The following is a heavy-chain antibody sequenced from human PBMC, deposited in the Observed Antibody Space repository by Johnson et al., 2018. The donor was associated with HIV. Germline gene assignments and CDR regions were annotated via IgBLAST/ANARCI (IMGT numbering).Heavy chain of an antibody. J-gene: IGHJ3*02. CDR3: ARDAKVDYGDAFDI. Sequence: QVQLVESGGGVVQPGRSLRLSCAASGFTFSSYAMHWVRQAPGKGLEWVAVISYDGSNKYYADCVKGRFTISRDNSQNTLYLQMNGLGPEDTAVYYCARDAKVDYGDAFDIWGQGTKVTVSS. CDR2: ISYDGSNK. D-gene: IGHD4-17*01. V-gene: IGHV3-30*04. CDR1: GFTFSSYA.